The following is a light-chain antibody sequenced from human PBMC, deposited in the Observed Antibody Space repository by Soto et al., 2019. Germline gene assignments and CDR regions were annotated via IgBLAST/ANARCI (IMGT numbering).Light chain of an antibody. CDR1: QNVKDH. V-gene: IGKV3-11*01. J-gene: IGKJ1*01. CDR3: QQRSTWPPWT. Sequence: EIVLTQSPDTLSVSPGDEATLSCRASQNVKDHLAWYQQKPGQSPRLLIYDASNRATGIPARFHGSGSGTDFTLTIASLEPEDSAVYYCQQRSTWPPWTFGLGTKVDIK. CDR2: DAS.